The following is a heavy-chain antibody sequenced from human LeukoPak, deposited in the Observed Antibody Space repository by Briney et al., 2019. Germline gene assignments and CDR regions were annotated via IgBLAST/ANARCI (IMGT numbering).Heavy chain of an antibody. CDR2: IYYSGSS. CDR1: GGSITNNNCY. Sequence: SKTLSLTCTVSGGSITNNNCYWGWVRQPPGKGLEWIASIYYSGSSYYNPSLKSRVTMSVDTSKKQFSLKLSSVTAADTAVYYCARDWGYCINGVCYAFDYWGQGTLVTVSS. D-gene: IGHD2-8*01. V-gene: IGHV4-39*07. CDR3: ARDWGYCINGVCYAFDY. J-gene: IGHJ4*02.